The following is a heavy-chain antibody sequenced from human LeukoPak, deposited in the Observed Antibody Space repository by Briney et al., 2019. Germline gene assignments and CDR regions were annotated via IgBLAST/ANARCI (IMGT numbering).Heavy chain of an antibody. CDR2: IRSKAYGGTT. Sequence: PGGSLRLSCTASGLTFGDYAMSWFRQAPGKGLEWVGFIRSKAYGGTTEYAASVKGRFTISRDDSKSIAYLQMNSLKTEDTAVYYCTRHRVYQGYFDWGQGTMVTVSS. V-gene: IGHV3-49*03. CDR3: TRHRVYQGYFD. CDR1: GLTFGDYA. J-gene: IGHJ3*01. D-gene: IGHD3-9*01.